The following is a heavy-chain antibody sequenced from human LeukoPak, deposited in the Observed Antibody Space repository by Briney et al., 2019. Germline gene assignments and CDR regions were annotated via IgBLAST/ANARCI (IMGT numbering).Heavy chain of an antibody. CDR2: INHSGST. J-gene: IGHJ6*02. CDR1: GGSFSGYY. CDR3: VRASYCSGGSCYSPLYYYYYYGMDV. D-gene: IGHD2-15*01. Sequence: SETLSLTCAVYGGSFSGYYWSWIRQPPGKGLEWIGEINHSGSTNYNPSLKSRVTISVDTSKNQFSLKLSSVTAADTAVYYCVRASYCSGGSCYSPLYYYYYYGMDVWGQGTTVTVSS. V-gene: IGHV4-34*01.